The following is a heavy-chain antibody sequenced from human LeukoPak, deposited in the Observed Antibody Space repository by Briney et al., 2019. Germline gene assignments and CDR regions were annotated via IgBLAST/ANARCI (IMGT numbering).Heavy chain of an antibody. J-gene: IGHJ4*02. Sequence: GGSLRLSCAASGFTFSSYAMSWVRQAPGKGLEWVSAISGSGGSTYYADSVKGRFTISRDNSKNTLYLQMNSLRAEDTAVYYCANTMGYYYDSSGYYYGGYWGQGTLVTVSS. CDR3: ANTMGYYYDSSGYYYGGY. CDR1: GFTFSSYA. CDR2: ISGSGGST. D-gene: IGHD3-22*01. V-gene: IGHV3-23*01.